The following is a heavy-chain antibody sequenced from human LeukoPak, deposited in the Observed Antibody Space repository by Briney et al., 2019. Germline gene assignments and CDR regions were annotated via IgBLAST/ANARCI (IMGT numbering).Heavy chain of an antibody. CDR2: IYSGGGS. V-gene: IGHV3-66*01. CDR3: GRDILYGSGSSDFDY. D-gene: IGHD3-10*01. Sequence: GGSLRLSCAASGFTVSNNYMSWVRQAPGKGLEWVSVIYSGGGSYYADSVKGRFIISRDSFKNTLYLQMNSLRAEDTAVYYCGRDILYGSGSSDFDYWGQGTLVTVSS. J-gene: IGHJ4*02. CDR1: GFTVSNNY.